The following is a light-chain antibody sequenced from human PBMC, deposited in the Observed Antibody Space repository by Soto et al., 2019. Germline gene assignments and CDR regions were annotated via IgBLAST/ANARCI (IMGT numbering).Light chain of an antibody. J-gene: IGKJ2*01. CDR2: GAS. V-gene: IGKV3-15*01. Sequence: EIVMTQSPATLSVSPGERATLSCGASQTVSNNLAWYQQHPGQAPRLLTYGASTRATGVPARFSGSGSGTEFTLTISSLQSEDFAVYYCQQYNSWPYTFGQATKLEIK. CDR3: QQYNSWPYT. CDR1: QTVSNN.